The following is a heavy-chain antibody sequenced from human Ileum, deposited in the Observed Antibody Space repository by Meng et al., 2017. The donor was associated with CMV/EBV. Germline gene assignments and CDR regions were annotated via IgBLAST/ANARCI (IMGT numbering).Heavy chain of an antibody. J-gene: IGHJ4*02. CDR1: GFIFSSYS. CDR2: IYGSGSTT. Sequence: GESLKISCAASGFIFSSYSMSWVRQAPGKGLEWVSIIYGSGSTTIYAASVQGRFTISRDNSRNVVYLQMNSLRADDSGIYYCVKDRTPDGLFEFDFWGQGTPVTVSS. V-gene: IGHV3-23*03. D-gene: IGHD1-14*01. CDR3: VKDRTPDGLFEFDF.